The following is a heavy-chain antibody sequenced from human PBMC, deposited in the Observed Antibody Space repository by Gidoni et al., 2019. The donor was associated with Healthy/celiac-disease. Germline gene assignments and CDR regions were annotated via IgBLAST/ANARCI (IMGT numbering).Heavy chain of an antibody. CDR1: GYSISSGYY. D-gene: IGHD6-6*01. CDR2: IYHSGST. CDR3: ARVWEYSSSYLDY. V-gene: IGHV4-38-2*02. J-gene: IGHJ4*02. Sequence: QVQLQESGPGLVKPSETLSLTCTVSGYSISSGYYWGWIRQPPGKGLEWIGSIYHSGSTYYNPSLKSRVTISVDTSKNQFSLKLSSVTAADTAVYYCARVWEYSSSYLDYWGQGTLVTVSS.